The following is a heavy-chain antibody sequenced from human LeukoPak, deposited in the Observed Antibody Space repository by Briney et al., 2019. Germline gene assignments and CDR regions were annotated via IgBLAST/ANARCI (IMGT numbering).Heavy chain of an antibody. Sequence: AGGSLRLSCAASGFTFSDYAMSWVRQAPGKGLEWVSGIGGSGGSTNYADSVRGRFTISRDNSKNTLYLQMNSLRAEDTAVYYCAKPAQGGWGQGTLVTVSS. CDR3: AKPAQGG. D-gene: IGHD3-16*01. CDR2: IGGSGGST. V-gene: IGHV3-23*01. CDR1: GFTFSDYA. J-gene: IGHJ4*02.